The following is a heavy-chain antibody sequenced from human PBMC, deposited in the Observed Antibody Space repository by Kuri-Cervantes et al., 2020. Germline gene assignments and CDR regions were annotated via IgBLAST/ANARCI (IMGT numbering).Heavy chain of an antibody. V-gene: IGHV7-4-1*02. Sequence: ASVKVSCKASGYTFTTYAMNWVRQAPGQGLEWMGWINTNTGNPTYAQGFTGRFVFSLDTSVSTAYLQISSLKAEDTAVYYCASLSVVPAGVADDAFDIWGQGTMVTVSS. CDR3: ASLSVVPAGVADDAFDI. D-gene: IGHD2-2*01. CDR1: GYTFTTYA. J-gene: IGHJ3*02. CDR2: INTNTGNP.